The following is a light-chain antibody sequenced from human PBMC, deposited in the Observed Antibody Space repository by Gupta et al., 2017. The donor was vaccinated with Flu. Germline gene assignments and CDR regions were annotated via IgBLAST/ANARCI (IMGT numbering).Light chain of an antibody. Sequence: DIQLTKPPSTLSASVVDRVTITCRASQSISSWLAWYQQKPGKAPTLLIYKASSLERGVPSRFSGSGSGTEFTLTISSLQPEDFATYYCQQYNNYSWGFFGGGTKVEIK. J-gene: IGKJ4*01. CDR3: QQYNNYSWGF. V-gene: IGKV1-5*03. CDR2: KAS. CDR1: QSISSW.